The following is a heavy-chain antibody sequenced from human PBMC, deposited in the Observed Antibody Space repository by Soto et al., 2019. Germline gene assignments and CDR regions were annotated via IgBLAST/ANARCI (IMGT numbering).Heavy chain of an antibody. D-gene: IGHD2-15*01. Sequence: GGSLRLSCAASGFTFSSYVMSWVRQAPGKGLEWVSTIKNSGGGTYYADSVKGRFTISRDNSKNTLHLQVNSLRDEDTAVYYCVKTRGGEYSGNFDYWGQGTLVTVSS. CDR1: GFTFSSYV. CDR3: VKTRGGEYSGNFDY. CDR2: IKNSGGGT. V-gene: IGHV3-23*01. J-gene: IGHJ4*02.